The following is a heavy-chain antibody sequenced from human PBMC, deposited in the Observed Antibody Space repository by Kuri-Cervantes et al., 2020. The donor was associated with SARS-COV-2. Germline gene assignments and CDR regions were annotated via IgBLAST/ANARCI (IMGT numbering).Heavy chain of an antibody. D-gene: IGHD3-16*01. Sequence: GGSLRLSCAASGFSFSSYWMHWVRQAPGKGLVWVSRIYTEGSTASYADSVKGRFTISRDNAKNTLFLQMNSLRAEDTAVYHCARGAANYYYMDVWGKGTTVTVSS. CDR3: ARGAANYYYMDV. J-gene: IGHJ6*03. V-gene: IGHV3-74*01. CDR1: GFSFSSYW. CDR2: IYTEGSTA.